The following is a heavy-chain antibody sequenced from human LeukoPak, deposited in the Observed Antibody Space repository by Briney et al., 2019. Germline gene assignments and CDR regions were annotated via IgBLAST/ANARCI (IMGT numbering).Heavy chain of an antibody. J-gene: IGHJ4*02. V-gene: IGHV3-74*03. CDR3: ARSGCPYYFDY. D-gene: IGHD2-2*01. Sequence: GGSLRLSCAASGFTLISYWMHWVRQDPGKGLVWVSRINNDGGTTYADPVKGRFTISRDNAKNTLYLQMNSLRVEDTAIYYCARSGCPYYFDYWGPGTLVSVSS. CDR1: GFTLISYW. CDR2: INNDGGT.